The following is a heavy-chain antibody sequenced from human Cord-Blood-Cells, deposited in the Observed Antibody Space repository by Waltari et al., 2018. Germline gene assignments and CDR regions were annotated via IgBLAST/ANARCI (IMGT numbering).Heavy chain of an antibody. CDR1: GFTCGSYW. J-gene: IGHJ6*02. V-gene: IGHV3-7*01. CDR3: AREAEMYGMDV. Sequence: EVQLVESGGGLVQTGGSVRLSCAAAGFTCGSYWMSWVRQAPGKGLEWVANIKQDGSGKYYVDSVKGRFTISRDNAKNSLYLQMNSLRAEDTAVYYCAREAEMYGMDVWGQGTTVTVSS. CDR2: IKQDGSGK.